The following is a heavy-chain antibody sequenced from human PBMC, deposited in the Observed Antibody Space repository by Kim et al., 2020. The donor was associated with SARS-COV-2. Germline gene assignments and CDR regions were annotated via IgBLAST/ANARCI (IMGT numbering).Heavy chain of an antibody. CDR1: GFTFDDYA. D-gene: IGHD5-12*01. V-gene: IGHV3-9*01. Sequence: GGSLRLSCAASGFTFDDYAMHWVRQAPGKGLEWVSGISWNSGSIGYADSVKGRFTISRDNAKNSLYLQMNSLRAEDTALYYCAKVGDIVAAHVAFDIWGQGTMVTVSS. CDR3: AKVGDIVAAHVAFDI. J-gene: IGHJ3*02. CDR2: ISWNSGSI.